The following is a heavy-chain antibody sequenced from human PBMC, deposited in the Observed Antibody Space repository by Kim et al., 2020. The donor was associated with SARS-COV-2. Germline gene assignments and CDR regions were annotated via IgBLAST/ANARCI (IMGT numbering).Heavy chain of an antibody. CDR3: AREEQLLVHSFNDY. J-gene: IGHJ4*02. D-gene: IGHD6-19*01. V-gene: IGHV3-30*01. Sequence: ADPVKGRFTISRDNSKNTLYLQMNSLRAEDTAVYYCAREEQLLVHSFNDYWGQGTLVTVSS.